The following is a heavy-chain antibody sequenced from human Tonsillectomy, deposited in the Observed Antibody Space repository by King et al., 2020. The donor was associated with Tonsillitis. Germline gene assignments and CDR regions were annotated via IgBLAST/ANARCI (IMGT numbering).Heavy chain of an antibody. CDR2: ISYDGSNK. CDR1: GFTFSSYG. J-gene: IGHJ4*02. CDR3: AKDLWEMWLDDVGPDY. V-gene: IGHV3-30*18. Sequence: LQLVLSGGGVVQPGRSLRLSCAASGFTFSSYGMHWVRQAPGKGLEWVAVISYDGSNKYYADSLKGRFTISRDNSKNTLSLQMNSLRAEDTAVYYCAKDLWEMWLDDVGPDYWGQGTLVTVSS. D-gene: IGHD6-19*01.